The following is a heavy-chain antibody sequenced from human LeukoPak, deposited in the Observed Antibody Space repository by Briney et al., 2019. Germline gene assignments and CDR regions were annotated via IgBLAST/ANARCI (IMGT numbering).Heavy chain of an antibody. CDR2: IYYTGNT. D-gene: IGHD6-13*01. CDR1: GGSLSGSTYY. Sequence: SETLSLTCTVSGGSLSGSTYYWVWIRQPPGKGLEWIGSIYYTGNTYYNPSLKSRVTTSVDTSKNQFSLKLSSVTAADTAVYYCARHRSVAAGLNFDPWGQGTLVTVSS. CDR3: ARHRSVAAGLNFDP. V-gene: IGHV4-39*01. J-gene: IGHJ5*02.